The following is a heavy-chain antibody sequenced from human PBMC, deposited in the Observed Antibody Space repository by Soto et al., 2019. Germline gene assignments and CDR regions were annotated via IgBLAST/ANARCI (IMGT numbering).Heavy chain of an antibody. V-gene: IGHV1-46*01. Sequence: QVQLVQSGAEVKKPGASVRVSCKASGYTFANYFVNWVRQAPGQGLEWMGIINPSGGTTSYAQNFLGRVTMTRDTSTSTVHMELSNLRSEDTAVYYCGRASVPGTGYNSYYMDVWGKGTTVTVS. CDR3: GRASVPGTGYNSYYMDV. D-gene: IGHD6-19*01. CDR1: GYTFANYF. CDR2: INPSGGTT. J-gene: IGHJ6*03.